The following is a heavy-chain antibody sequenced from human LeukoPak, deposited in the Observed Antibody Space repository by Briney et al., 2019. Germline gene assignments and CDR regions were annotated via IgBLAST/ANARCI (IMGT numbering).Heavy chain of an antibody. V-gene: IGHV4-31*03. CDR2: IYYSGST. CDR3: ARAAVLRYFDHLGCAFDI. CDR1: GGSISSGGYY. Sequence: SETLSLTCTVSGGSISSGGYYWSWIRQHPGKGLEWIGYIYYSGSTYYNPSLKSRVTISVDTSKNQFSLKLSSVTAADTAVYYCARAAVLRYFDHLGCAFDIWGQGTMVTVSS. J-gene: IGHJ3*02. D-gene: IGHD3-9*01.